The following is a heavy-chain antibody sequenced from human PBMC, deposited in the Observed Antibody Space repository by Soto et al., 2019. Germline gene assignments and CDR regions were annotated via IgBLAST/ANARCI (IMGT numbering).Heavy chain of an antibody. J-gene: IGHJ4*02. CDR3: ATAHGDYGSSRRGPPDY. CDR1: GFTFSSYA. D-gene: IGHD4-17*01. V-gene: IGHV3-23*01. CDR2: ISGSGGST. Sequence: EVQLLESGGGLVQPGGSLRLSCAASGFTFSSYAMSWVRQAPGKGLEWVSAISGSGGSTYYADSVKGRFTISRDNSKNTLYLQMNSLRAEDTAVYYCATAHGDYGSSRRGPPDYWGQGTLVTVSS.